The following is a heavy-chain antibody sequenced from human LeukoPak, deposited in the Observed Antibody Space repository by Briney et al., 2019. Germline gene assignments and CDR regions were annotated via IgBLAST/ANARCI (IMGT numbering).Heavy chain of an antibody. CDR3: TRGGNMVAYT. CDR2: IRSKAYGGTT. Sequence: PGGSLRLSCTGSGFTFGDSAMNWFRQAPGKGLEWVAFIRSKAYGGTTGYAASVKGRFTISKDDSKSIAFLQMNSLKTEDTAVYYCTRGGNMVAYTWGQGTLVTVSP. D-gene: IGHD2/OR15-2a*01. J-gene: IGHJ5*02. CDR1: GFTFGDSA. V-gene: IGHV3-49*03.